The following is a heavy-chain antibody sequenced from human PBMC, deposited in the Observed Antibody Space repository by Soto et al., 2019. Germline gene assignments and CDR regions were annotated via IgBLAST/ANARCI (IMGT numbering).Heavy chain of an antibody. CDR1: GFIFSDHY. Sequence: GGSLRLSCAASGFIFSDHYMDWVRQAPGKGLEWVARSRNKGNSYTTEYAASVRGRFTISRDDSENSLYLQMDSLEIEDTAVYYCARNWYSTGHYIDYWGRGTLVTVSS. CDR3: ARNWYSTGHYIDY. CDR2: SRNKGNSYTT. D-gene: IGHD6-19*01. V-gene: IGHV3-72*01. J-gene: IGHJ4*02.